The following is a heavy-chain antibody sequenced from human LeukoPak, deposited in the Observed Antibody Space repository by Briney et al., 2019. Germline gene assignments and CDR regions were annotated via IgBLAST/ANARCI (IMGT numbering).Heavy chain of an antibody. D-gene: IGHD3-10*01. V-gene: IGHV4-4*02. CDR1: GGSIRNGNW. Sequence: SETLSLTCAVSGGSIRNGNWWSWVRRPPGKGLQWIGEIFHSGSTNYNPSLKSRVTISVDKSKNQFSLKLSSVTAADTAVYYCARDLVITMVRSQYYYYYYYMDVWGKGTTVTVSS. J-gene: IGHJ6*03. CDR3: ARDLVITMVRSQYYYYYYYMDV. CDR2: IFHSGST.